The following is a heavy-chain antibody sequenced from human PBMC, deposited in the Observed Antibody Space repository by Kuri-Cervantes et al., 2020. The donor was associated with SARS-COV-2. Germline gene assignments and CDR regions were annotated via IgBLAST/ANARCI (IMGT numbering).Heavy chain of an antibody. Sequence: SVKVSCKASGGTFSSYDISWVRQAPGQGVEWMGGISPMFGAAKYGQKFQGRVTIIADESTSTAYMELSSLRSEDTAVYYCARDVAAGRAYYYYMDVWGKGTTVTVSS. CDR1: GGTFSSYD. J-gene: IGHJ6*03. V-gene: IGHV1-69*13. CDR2: ISPMFGAA. D-gene: IGHD6-13*01. CDR3: ARDVAAGRAYYYYMDV.